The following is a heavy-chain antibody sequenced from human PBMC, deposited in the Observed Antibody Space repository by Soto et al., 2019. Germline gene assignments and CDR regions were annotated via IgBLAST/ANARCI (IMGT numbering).Heavy chain of an antibody. D-gene: IGHD3-3*01. CDR1: GFTFSSYA. Sequence: PGGSLRLSCAASGFTFSSYAISWVRQAPGKGLEWVSSISSSGGSTSYAGSVKGRFSISRDNSRNTLYLQMNSLRAEDTAVYYCAKCEYYDFWSGYPSSHDAFDIWGQGTMVTVSS. J-gene: IGHJ3*02. CDR3: AKCEYYDFWSGYPSSHDAFDI. V-gene: IGHV3-23*01. CDR2: ISSSGGST.